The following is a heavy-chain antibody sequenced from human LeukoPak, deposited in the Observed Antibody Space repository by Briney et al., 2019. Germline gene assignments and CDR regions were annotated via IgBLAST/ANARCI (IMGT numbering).Heavy chain of an antibody. CDR2: ITPNSGGT. D-gene: IGHD3-3*01. CDR3: ARDLVLRFLGHFGY. V-gene: IGHV1-2*02. Sequence: GASVKVSCKSSGYTFTGYYMHWVRQAPGQGLEWMGGITPNSGGTTYAQTFKGRVTMTRDTSISTAYMELSRLRSDDPAVYYCARDLVLRFLGHFGYWGQGTLVTVSS. J-gene: IGHJ4*02. CDR1: GYTFTGYY.